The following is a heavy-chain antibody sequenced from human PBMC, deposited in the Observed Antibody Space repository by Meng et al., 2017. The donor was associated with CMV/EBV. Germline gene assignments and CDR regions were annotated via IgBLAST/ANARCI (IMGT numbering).Heavy chain of an antibody. CDR1: GGPISSGDYY. Sequence: QGQLPRPGPGLVKPSQTLSRTCPVSGGPISSGDYYWSWIRQPPGKGLEWIGYIYYSGSTYYNPSLKSRVTISVDTSKNQFSLKLSSVTAADTAVYYCARAQYSSSCDYWGQGTLVTVSS. J-gene: IGHJ4*02. V-gene: IGHV4-30-4*08. D-gene: IGHD6-13*01. CDR2: IYYSGST. CDR3: ARAQYSSSCDY.